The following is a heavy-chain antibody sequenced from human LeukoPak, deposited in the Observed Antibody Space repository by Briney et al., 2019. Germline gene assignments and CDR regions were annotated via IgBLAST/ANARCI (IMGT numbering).Heavy chain of an antibody. V-gene: IGHV4-31*03. CDR3: ARDSDYYGSGSYSNYYYYGMDV. Sequence: SQTLSLTCTVSGGSISSGGYYWSWIRQHPGKGLEWIGYIYYGGSTYYNPSLKSRVTISVDTSKNQFSLKLSSVTAADTAVYYCARDSDYYGSGSYSNYYYYGMDVWGKGTTVTVSS. CDR2: IYYGGST. CDR1: GGSISSGGYY. D-gene: IGHD3-10*01. J-gene: IGHJ6*04.